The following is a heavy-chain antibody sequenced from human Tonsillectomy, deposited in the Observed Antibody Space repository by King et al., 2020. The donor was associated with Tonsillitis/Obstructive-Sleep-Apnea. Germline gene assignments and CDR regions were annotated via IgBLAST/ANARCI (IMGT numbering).Heavy chain of an antibody. D-gene: IGHD2-15*01. Sequence: VQLVESGGGLVLPGGSLRLSCAGSGFTFTTYWMTWVRQAPGKGLEWVANIKRDGSEKNYVDSVKGRFTISRDNAKNSLYLQMNSLRAEDTAVYYCARDLSYCSGGSCYDRFDYWGQGTLVTVSS. CDR2: IKRDGSEK. CDR1: GFTFTTYW. CDR3: ARDLSYCSGGSCYDRFDY. J-gene: IGHJ4*02. V-gene: IGHV3-7*01.